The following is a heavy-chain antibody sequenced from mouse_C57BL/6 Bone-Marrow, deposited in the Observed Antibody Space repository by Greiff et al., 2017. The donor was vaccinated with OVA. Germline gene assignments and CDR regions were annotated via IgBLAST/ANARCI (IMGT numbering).Heavy chain of an antibody. CDR1: GYSFTGYY. CDR3: ARGYYGSSWFAY. V-gene: IGHV1-42*01. Sequence: VQLKESGPELVKPGASVKISCKASGYSFTGYYMNWVKQSPEKSLEWIGELNPSTGGTTYNQKFKAKATLTVDKSSSTAYMQLKSLTSEDSAVYYCARGYYGSSWFAYWGQGTLVTVSA. CDR2: LNPSTGGT. D-gene: IGHD1-1*01. J-gene: IGHJ3*01.